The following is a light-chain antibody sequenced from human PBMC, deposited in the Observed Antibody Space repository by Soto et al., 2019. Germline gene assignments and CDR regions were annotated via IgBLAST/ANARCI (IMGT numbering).Light chain of an antibody. Sequence: QSALTQPASVSGSPGQSLTISCTGTSGDIGTYYYVSWYQHPPGKAPKLIIYEVSNRPSGVSSRFSGSKSGNTASLTISGLHAEEEADYYCCSYTSTYPYVFATGTKVTVL. V-gene: IGLV2-14*01. J-gene: IGLJ1*01. CDR3: CSYTSTYPYV. CDR2: EVS. CDR1: SGDIGTYYY.